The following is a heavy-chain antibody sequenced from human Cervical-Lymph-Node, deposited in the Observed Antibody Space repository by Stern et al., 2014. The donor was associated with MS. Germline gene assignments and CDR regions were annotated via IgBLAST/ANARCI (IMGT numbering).Heavy chain of an antibody. CDR2: IITIFGTA. Sequence: VQLVQSGAEVKKPGSSVKVSSKASGGTFSRYAISWVLQATGQGLEWMGGIITIFGTANYAQKFQGRVTITADESTSTAYMELSSLRSEDTAVYYCARGELKEGLVRGMDVWGQGTTVTVSS. J-gene: IGHJ6*02. V-gene: IGHV1-69*01. D-gene: IGHD1-26*01. CDR3: ARGELKEGLVRGMDV. CDR1: GGTFSRYA.